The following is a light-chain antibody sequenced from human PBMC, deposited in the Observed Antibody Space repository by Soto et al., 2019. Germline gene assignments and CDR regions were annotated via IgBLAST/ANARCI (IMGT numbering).Light chain of an antibody. CDR2: DAS. J-gene: IGKJ5*01. Sequence: DIQMTQSPSSLSASVGDRVTITCRASQNIGRFLNWHQQKPGRAPKLLIYDASNLEAGVPSRFRGSGSGTDFTFTISRLQPEDIATYYCQQYENLPTFGQGTRLEIK. CDR1: QNIGRF. CDR3: QQYENLPT. V-gene: IGKV1-33*01.